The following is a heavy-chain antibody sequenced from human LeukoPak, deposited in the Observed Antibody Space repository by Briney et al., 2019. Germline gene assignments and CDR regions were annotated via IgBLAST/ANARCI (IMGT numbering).Heavy chain of an antibody. D-gene: IGHD6-13*01. Sequence: SETLSLTCTVSGGSISNYYWSWIRQPPGKGLEWIGYIYYTGSTNYNPSLKSRVTMSVDTSKNQFSLNLKSVTPEDTAVYYCARNLIPEQLVLNFWGQGTLVTVSS. CDR1: GGSISNYY. CDR3: ARNLIPEQLVLNF. J-gene: IGHJ4*02. CDR2: IYYTGST. V-gene: IGHV4-59*01.